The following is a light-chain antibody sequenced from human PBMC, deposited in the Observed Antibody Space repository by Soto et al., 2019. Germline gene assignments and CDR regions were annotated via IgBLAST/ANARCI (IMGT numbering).Light chain of an antibody. J-gene: IGLJ1*01. CDR1: SSDVGGYNY. CDR3: SSYTTSNTRQIV. Sequence: VLTQPASVSGSPGQSITISCTGTSSDVGGYNYVSWYQHHPGKAPKLMIYDVSNRPSGVSNRFSGSKSGNTASLTISGLQPEDEADYYCSSYTTSNTRQIVFGTGTKVTVL. V-gene: IGLV2-14*03. CDR2: DVS.